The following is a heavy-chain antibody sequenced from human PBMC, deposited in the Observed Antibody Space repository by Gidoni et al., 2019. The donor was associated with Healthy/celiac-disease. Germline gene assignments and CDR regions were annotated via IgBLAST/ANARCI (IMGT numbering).Heavy chain of an antibody. J-gene: IGHJ3*02. CDR2: ISWDGGST. Sequence: EVQLVESGGVVVQPGGSLRLSCAASGFPLDDYTMHWVRQAPGKGLEWVSIISWDGGSTYYADSVKGRFTISRDNSKNSLYLQMNSLRTEDTALYYCAKPTTVVKGDGALDIWGQGTMVTVSS. D-gene: IGHD4-17*01. CDR3: AKPTTVVKGDGALDI. V-gene: IGHV3-43*01. CDR1: GFPLDDYT.